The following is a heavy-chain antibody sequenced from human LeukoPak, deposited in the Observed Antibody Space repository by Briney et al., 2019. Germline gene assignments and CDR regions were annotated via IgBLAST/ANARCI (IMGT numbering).Heavy chain of an antibody. J-gene: IGHJ5*02. CDR3: ARTSDGNWFDP. CDR2: INWNGGNT. CDR1: GFTFDDYG. D-gene: IGHD1-26*01. Sequence: GGSLRLSCAASGFTFDDYGMSWVRQGPGKGLEWVSGINWNGGNTGYADSVKGRFTIFRDNAKNTLYLEMDSLRVEDTALYYCARTSDGNWFDPWGQGTLVTVSS. V-gene: IGHV3-20*04.